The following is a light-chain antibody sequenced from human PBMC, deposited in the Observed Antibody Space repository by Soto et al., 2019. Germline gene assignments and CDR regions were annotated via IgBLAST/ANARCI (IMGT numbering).Light chain of an antibody. CDR2: GAS. Sequence: TVLTQSPDTLSLSPGERATLSCSASQGVNSRYLAWYQQKPGQAPRLLIYGASTRATGIPDRFSGSGSGKDFTLTIGRLEPEDFAVYYCQQYGSSPQVTFGGGTKVESK. V-gene: IGKV3-20*01. CDR3: QQYGSSPQVT. J-gene: IGKJ4*01. CDR1: QGVNSRY.